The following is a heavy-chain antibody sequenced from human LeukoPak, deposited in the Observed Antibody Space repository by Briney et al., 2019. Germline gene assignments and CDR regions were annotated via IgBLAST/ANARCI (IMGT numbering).Heavy chain of an antibody. V-gene: IGHV1-2*02. CDR2: INPKNGGS. Sequence: ASVKVSCKASGYTFTGYYMHWVRQAPGQGLEWVGWINPKNGGSNYAQKFQGRVTMTRDRSISTAYMELSRLTSDDTAVYYCARAGYYYDSSGYGGYWGQGTLVTVSS. CDR3: ARAGYYYDSSGYGGY. CDR1: GYTFTGYY. J-gene: IGHJ4*02. D-gene: IGHD3-22*01.